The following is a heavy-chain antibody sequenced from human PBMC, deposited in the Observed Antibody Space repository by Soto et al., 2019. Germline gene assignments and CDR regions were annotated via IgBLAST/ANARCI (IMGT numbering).Heavy chain of an antibody. CDR1: EYTFSSYD. CDR2: MNPKSGNT. J-gene: IGHJ5*02. CDR3: TRERHYYYSRDYPRQYNLFDP. V-gene: IGHV1-8*01. D-gene: IGHD3-22*01. Sequence: ASVKVSCKASEYTFSSYDINWVRQATGQGLEWMGWMNPKSGNTGSAQKFQGRITMTRNTSISTAYMELSSLTSEDTAVYYCTRERHYYYSRDYPRQYNLFDPWGQGTLVPVSS.